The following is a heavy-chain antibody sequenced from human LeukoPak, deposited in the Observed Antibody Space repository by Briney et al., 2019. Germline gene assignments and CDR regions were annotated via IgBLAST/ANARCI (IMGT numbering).Heavy chain of an antibody. J-gene: IGHJ4*02. CDR1: GFTFSSYE. CDR2: ISSSGSTI. D-gene: IGHD4-23*01. Sequence: TGRSLRLSCAASGFTFSSYEMNWVRQAPGKGLEWVSYISSSGSTIYYADSVKGRFTISRDNAKNSLYLQMNSLRAEDTAMYYCARVRGNSPGGLFDCWGQGTLVTVSS. CDR3: ARVRGNSPGGLFDC. V-gene: IGHV3-48*03.